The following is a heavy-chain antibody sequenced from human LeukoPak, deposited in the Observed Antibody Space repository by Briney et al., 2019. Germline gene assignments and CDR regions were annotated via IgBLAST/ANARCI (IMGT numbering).Heavy chain of an antibody. CDR1: GVSISSYY. D-gene: IGHD3-16*01. J-gene: IGHJ5*02. CDR2: IYTSGST. CDR3: ARASPFPNWFDP. V-gene: IGHV4-4*07. Sequence: PSETLSLTCTVSGVSISSYYWSWIRQPAGKGLEWIGRIYTSGSTNYNPSLKSRVTMSVDTSKNQFSLKLSSVTAAEPVVYYCARASPFPNWFDPWGQGTLVTVSS.